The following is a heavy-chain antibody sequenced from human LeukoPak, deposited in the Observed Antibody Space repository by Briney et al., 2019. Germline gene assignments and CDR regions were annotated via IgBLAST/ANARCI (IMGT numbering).Heavy chain of an antibody. CDR2: IYYSGST. J-gene: IGHJ5*02. CDR1: GGPFGGYY. D-gene: IGHD6-13*01. CDR3: ARVGNGYSSSWYAWWFDP. V-gene: IGHV4-59*01. Sequence: SETLSLTCAVYGGPFGGYYWSWIRQPPGKGLEWIGYIYYSGSTNYNPSLKSRVTISVDTSKNQFSLKLSSVTAADTAVYYCARVGNGYSSSWYAWWFDPWGQGTLVTVSS.